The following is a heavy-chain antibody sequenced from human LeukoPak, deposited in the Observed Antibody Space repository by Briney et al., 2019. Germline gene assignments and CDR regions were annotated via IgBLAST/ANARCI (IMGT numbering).Heavy chain of an antibody. Sequence: GGSLRLSCAASGFTFSSYEMNWVRQAPGKGLEWASSISSSSSYIYYADSVKGRFTISRDNAKNSLYLQMNSLRAEDTAVYYCAREYCSSTSCYTVEFDYWGQGTLVTVSS. CDR2: ISSSSSYI. V-gene: IGHV3-21*01. CDR3: AREYCSSTSCYTVEFDY. CDR1: GFTFSSYE. D-gene: IGHD2-2*02. J-gene: IGHJ4*02.